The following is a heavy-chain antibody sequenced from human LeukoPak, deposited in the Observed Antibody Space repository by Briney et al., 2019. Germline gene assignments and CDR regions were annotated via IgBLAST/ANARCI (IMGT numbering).Heavy chain of an antibody. CDR2: IFYSGST. J-gene: IGHJ4*02. V-gene: IGHV4-59*01. D-gene: IGHD2-2*01. CDR1: GGSISRYY. CDR3: ARGVPATGLLFDY. Sequence: SETLPLTCPVSGGSISRYYWNWIRHPPRKGREWIGYIFYSGSTNYNPALKSRVTISVDTSKNQFSLNLSSATAADTAVYYCARGVPATGLLFDYWGQGTLVTASS.